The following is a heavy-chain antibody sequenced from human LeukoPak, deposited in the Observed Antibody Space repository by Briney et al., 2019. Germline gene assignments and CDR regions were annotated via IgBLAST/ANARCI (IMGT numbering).Heavy chain of an antibody. CDR3: ARGARGVSGYYFDY. CDR2: INWNGGST. V-gene: IGHV3-20*04. CDR1: GFTFDDYG. J-gene: IGHJ4*02. Sequence: GGSLRLSCATSGFTFDDYGMSWVRQAPGKGLEWVSGINWNGGSTGYANSVKGRFTISRDNAKNSLYLQMNSLRAEDTALYYCARGARGVSGYYFDYWGQGTLVTVSS. D-gene: IGHD3-10*01.